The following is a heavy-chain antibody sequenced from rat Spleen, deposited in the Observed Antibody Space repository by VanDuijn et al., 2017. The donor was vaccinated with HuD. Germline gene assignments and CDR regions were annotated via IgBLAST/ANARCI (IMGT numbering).Heavy chain of an antibody. D-gene: IGHD5-1*01. CDR3: TRENWVLDS. J-gene: IGHJ2*01. CDR1: GFTFNKYW. CDR2: ITNTDGST. Sequence: EVQLVESGGGLVQPGRSLKLSCAASGFTFNKYWMTWIRQAPGKGLEWVASITNTDGSTYYPDSVKGRFTISRDNAKNTLYLQMDSLRSEDTATYYCTRENWVLDSWGQGVMVTVSS. V-gene: IGHV5-31*01.